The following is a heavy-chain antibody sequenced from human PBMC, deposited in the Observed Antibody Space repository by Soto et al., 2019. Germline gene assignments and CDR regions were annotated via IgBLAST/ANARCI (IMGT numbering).Heavy chain of an antibody. CDR2: IHSGST. V-gene: IGHV4-59*01. D-gene: IGHD6-13*01. J-gene: IGHJ4*02. Sequence: SETLSLTCSVSGSSISSFYWSWIRQPPGKGLEWIGHIHSGSTNYNPSLKSRVTISVDTSKNQLSLKLSSVTPADTAVYYCARSTVWPVFDFWGQGALFTVSS. CDR1: GSSISSFY. CDR3: ARSTVWPVFDF.